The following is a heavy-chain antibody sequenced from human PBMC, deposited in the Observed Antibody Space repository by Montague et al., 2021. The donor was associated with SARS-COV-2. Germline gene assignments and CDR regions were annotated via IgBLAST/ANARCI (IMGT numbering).Heavy chain of an antibody. CDR3: ARLRDGVVPSPILGIGPYYYYFHVDD. Sequence: SETLSLTCAVHGGSFSGYYWYWIRQRPGKGLEWMGESNHCGSTNYNPTLKNRLTISTDTSTNKSSLTLTSVSATDTAVYYCARLRDGVVPSPILGIGPYYYYFHVDDWGQGTPVTVS. J-gene: IGHJ6*03. D-gene: IGHD2-15*01. V-gene: IGHV4-34*01. CDR1: GGSFSGYY. CDR2: SNHCGST.